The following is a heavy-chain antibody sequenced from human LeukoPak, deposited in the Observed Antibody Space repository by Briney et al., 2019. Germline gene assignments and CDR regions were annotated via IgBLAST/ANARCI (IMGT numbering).Heavy chain of an antibody. Sequence: PGGSLRLSCAASGFTFSSTGMHWVRQAPGKGLEWVAVIWFDGGNKYYADSVKGRFTISRDDSKNTVYLQMNSLRAEDTAVYYCAKDCEYCSNGYMDVWGKGTTVTVSS. CDR3: AKDCEYCSNGYMDV. CDR2: IWFDGGNK. D-gene: IGHD2-8*01. J-gene: IGHJ6*03. V-gene: IGHV3-33*06. CDR1: GFTFSSTG.